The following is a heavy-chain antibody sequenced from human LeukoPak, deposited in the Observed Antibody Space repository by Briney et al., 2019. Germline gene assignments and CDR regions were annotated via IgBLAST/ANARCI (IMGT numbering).Heavy chain of an antibody. Sequence: ASVKVSCKASGYTFTSYYMHWVRQAPGQGLEWMGIINPSGGSTSYAQKFQGRVTMTRDMSTSTVYMELSSLRSEDTAVYYCARLLNYYDSSGYYQDGYFDYWGQGTLVTVSS. D-gene: IGHD3-22*01. CDR1: GYTFTSYY. CDR2: INPSGGST. V-gene: IGHV1-46*01. J-gene: IGHJ4*02. CDR3: ARLLNYYDSSGYYQDGYFDY.